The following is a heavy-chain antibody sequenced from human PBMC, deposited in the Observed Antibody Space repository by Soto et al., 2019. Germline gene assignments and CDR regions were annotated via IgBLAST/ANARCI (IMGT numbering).Heavy chain of an antibody. V-gene: IGHV3-23*01. CDR3: AKALSGYYGMDV. J-gene: IGHJ6*02. CDR2: ISGSGGST. CDR1: GFTFSSYA. Sequence: EVQLLESGGGLVQPGGSLRLSCAASGFTFSSYAMSWVRQAPGKGLEWGSAISGSGGSTYYADSVKGRFTISRDNSKNTLYLQMNSLRAEDTAVYYCAKALSGYYGMDVWGQGTTVTVSS.